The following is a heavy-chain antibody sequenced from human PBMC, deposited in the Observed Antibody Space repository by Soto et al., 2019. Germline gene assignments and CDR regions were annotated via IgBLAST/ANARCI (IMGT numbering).Heavy chain of an antibody. Sequence: GGSLRLFCEASGFIFNDYRMDWVRQAPEKGLEWVSSISSSGTYIYYADSVKGRFAISRDNANNVMYLQMDTLRAEDTAVYYCVRAGHVFDVHYYGMDLWGQGTTVTASS. CDR1: GFIFNDYR. D-gene: IGHD3-10*01. CDR2: ISSSGTYI. V-gene: IGHV3-21*01. J-gene: IGHJ6*02. CDR3: VRAGHVFDVHYYGMDL.